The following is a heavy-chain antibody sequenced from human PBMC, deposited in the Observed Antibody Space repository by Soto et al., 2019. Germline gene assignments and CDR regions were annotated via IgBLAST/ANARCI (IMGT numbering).Heavy chain of an antibody. Sequence: SETLSLTCAVYGGSFSGYYWSWIRQPPGKGLEWIGEINHSGSTNYNPSLKSRVTISVDTSKNQFSLKLSSVTAADTAVYYCARDQLVWTSFDYWGQGTLVTVSS. D-gene: IGHD1-1*01. CDR2: INHSGST. CDR3: ARDQLVWTSFDY. V-gene: IGHV4-34*01. J-gene: IGHJ4*02. CDR1: GGSFSGYY.